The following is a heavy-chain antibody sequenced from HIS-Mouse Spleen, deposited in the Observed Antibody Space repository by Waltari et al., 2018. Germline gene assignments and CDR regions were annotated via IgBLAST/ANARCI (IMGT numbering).Heavy chain of an antibody. CDR1: GFTVSSNY. J-gene: IGHJ4*02. D-gene: IGHD3-10*01. CDR2: IYSGGST. Sequence: EVQLVETGGGLIQPGGSLRLSWAASGFTVSSNYMSWVRQAPGKGLEWVSVIYSGGSTYYADSVKGRFTISRDNSKNTLYLQMNSLRAEDTAVYYCARHYYYGSGSYYFDYWGQGTLVTVSS. CDR3: ARHYYYGSGSYYFDY. V-gene: IGHV3-53*02.